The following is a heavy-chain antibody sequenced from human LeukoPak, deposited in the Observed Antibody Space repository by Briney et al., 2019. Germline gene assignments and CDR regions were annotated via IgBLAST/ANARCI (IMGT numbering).Heavy chain of an antibody. Sequence: SETLSLTCTVSGGSISSYNWSWVRQPPRKGLEWIGYIYFRGTTNYHPSIKSRVTISVNTSKNQFSLKLTSVTTADTAVDYCARSPGAPFDYWGQGSLVTVSS. J-gene: IGHJ4*02. D-gene: IGHD7-27*01. CDR1: GGSISSYN. V-gene: IGHV4-59*01. CDR2: IYFRGTT. CDR3: ARSPGAPFDY.